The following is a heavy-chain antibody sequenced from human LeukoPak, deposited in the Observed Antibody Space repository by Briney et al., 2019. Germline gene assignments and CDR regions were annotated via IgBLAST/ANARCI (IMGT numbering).Heavy chain of an antibody. CDR3: AKDPNSGSYYGYFGY. CDR2: IRYDGSNK. D-gene: IGHD1-26*01. Sequence: GGSLRLSCAASGFTFSSYGMHWVRQAPGKGLEWVAFIRYDGSNKYYADSVKGRFAISRDNSKNTLYLQMNSLRAEDTAVYYCAKDPNSGSYYGYFGYWGQGTLVTVSS. J-gene: IGHJ4*02. CDR1: GFTFSSYG. V-gene: IGHV3-30*02.